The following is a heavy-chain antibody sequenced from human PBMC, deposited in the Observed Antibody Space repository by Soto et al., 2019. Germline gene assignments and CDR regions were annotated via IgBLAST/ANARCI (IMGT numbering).Heavy chain of an antibody. Sequence: ASVKVSCKASGYTFNNYGITWVRQAPGQGLEWLGWISVYNGNKNYAKKVQGRVSMTADTSTSTARMELRSLQSDDTAVYFCARVAITLIRGLKVDFYSMDVWGQGTTVTVSS. CDR2: ISVYNGNK. V-gene: IGHV1-18*01. CDR1: GYTFNNYG. CDR3: ARVAITLIRGLKVDFYSMDV. D-gene: IGHD3-10*01. J-gene: IGHJ6*02.